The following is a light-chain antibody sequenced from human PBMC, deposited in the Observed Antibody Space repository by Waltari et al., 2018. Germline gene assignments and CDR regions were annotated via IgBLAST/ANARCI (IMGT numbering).Light chain of an antibody. V-gene: IGLV2-23*02. CDR1: SSDVGFYNL. Sequence: QSALTQPASVSGSPGQSITISCTGTSSDVGFYNLVSWYQQHPGKAPELVVYEVISRPSVVSNRLSGSKSGNTASLTSSGLQAEDEADYYCCSYAGRNIWVFGGGTKLTVL. CDR3: CSYAGRNIWV. CDR2: EVI. J-gene: IGLJ3*02.